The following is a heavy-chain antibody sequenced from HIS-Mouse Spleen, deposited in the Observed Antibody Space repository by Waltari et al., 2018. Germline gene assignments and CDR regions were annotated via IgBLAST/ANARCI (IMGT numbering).Heavy chain of an antibody. V-gene: IGHV4-34*01. J-gene: IGHJ4*02. Sequence: QVQLQQWGAGLLKPSETLSLTCAVYGGSFSGYYWSWIRQPPGKGLELIGESNHSGSTNYNPSLKSRVTISVDTSKNQFSLKLSSVTAADTAVYYCARGKGSSSWYYFDYWGQGTLVTVSS. D-gene: IGHD6-13*01. CDR3: ARGKGSSSWYYFDY. CDR1: GGSFSGYY. CDR2: SNHSGST.